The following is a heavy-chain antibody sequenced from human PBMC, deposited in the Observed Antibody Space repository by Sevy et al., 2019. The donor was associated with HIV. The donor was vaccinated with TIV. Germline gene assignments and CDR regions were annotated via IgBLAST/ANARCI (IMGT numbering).Heavy chain of an antibody. Sequence: GGSLRLSCAASGFSVSNSYMSWVRQAPGKGLQWVSVIYSGDSTYYTDSVKGRFTISRDNSKNTLYLQMNSLRAEDTAVYYCARLSVYYYDSSGYYTPGHAFGIWGQGTMVTVSS. CDR3: ARLSVYYYDSSGYYTPGHAFGI. CDR1: GFSVSNSY. J-gene: IGHJ3*02. V-gene: IGHV3-53*01. D-gene: IGHD3-22*01. CDR2: IYSGDST.